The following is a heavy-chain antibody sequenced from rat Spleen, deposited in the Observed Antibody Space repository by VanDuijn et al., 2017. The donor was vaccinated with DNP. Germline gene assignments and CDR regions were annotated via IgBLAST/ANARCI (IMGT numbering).Heavy chain of an antibody. CDR1: AYSITTNY. CDR3: ARRSFDY. D-gene: IGHD1-11*01. V-gene: IGHV3-1*01. CDR2: ISYSGST. Sequence: EVQLQESGPGLVKPSQSLSLTCSVTAYSITTNYWGWIRKFPGNKMEWVGHISYSGSTRHNPSLKSRISITRDTSKNQFFLQVNSVTTEDTGTYYCARRSFDYWGQGVKVTVSS. J-gene: IGHJ2*01.